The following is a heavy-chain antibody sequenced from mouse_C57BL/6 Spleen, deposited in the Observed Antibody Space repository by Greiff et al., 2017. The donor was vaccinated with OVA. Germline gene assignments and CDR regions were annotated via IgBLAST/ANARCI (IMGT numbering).Heavy chain of an antibody. CDR3: AVMLRAMDY. Sequence: QVQLQQSGAELVRPGTSVKVSCKASGYAFTNYLIEWVKQRPGQGLEWIGVINPGSGGTNYNEKFKGKATLTADKSSSTAYMQLSSLTSEDSAVYFCAVMLRAMDYWGQGTSVTVSS. CDR2: INPGSGGT. CDR1: GYAFTNYL. V-gene: IGHV1-54*01. J-gene: IGHJ4*01. D-gene: IGHD3-2*02.